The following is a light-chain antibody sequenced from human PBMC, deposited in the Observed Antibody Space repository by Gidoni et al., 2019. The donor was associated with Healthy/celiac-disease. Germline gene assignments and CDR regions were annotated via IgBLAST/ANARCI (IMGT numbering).Light chain of an antibody. CDR2: EVS. CDR3: SSYAGSNNFVV. V-gene: IGLV2-8*01. Sequence: QSALTQPPSASWSPGPSVTISCTGTSSDVGGYNYVSWYQQHPGKAPTRMIYEVSKRPSGVPERFSGSKSGNTASLTVSGLQAEDEADYYCSSYAGSNNFVVFGGGTKLTVL. J-gene: IGLJ2*01. CDR1: SSDVGGYNY.